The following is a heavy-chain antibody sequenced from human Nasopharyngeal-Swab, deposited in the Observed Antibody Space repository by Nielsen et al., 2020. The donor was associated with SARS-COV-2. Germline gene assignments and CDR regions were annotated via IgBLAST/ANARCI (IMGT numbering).Heavy chain of an antibody. D-gene: IGHD3-22*01. CDR3: ARDIGHYYDSSGYLGY. CDR2: ISAYNANT. J-gene: IGHJ4*02. Sequence: ASVKVSCKASGYTFTSYGISWVRQAPGQGLEWMGWISAYNANTNYAQKVQGRVTMTTDTSTSAAYMELRSLRSDDTAVYYCARDIGHYYDSSGYLGYWGQGTLVTVSS. V-gene: IGHV1-18*01. CDR1: GYTFTSYG.